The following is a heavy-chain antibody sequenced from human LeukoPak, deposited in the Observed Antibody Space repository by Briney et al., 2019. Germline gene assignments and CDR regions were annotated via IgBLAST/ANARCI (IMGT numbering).Heavy chain of an antibody. J-gene: IGHJ5*02. CDR1: GYTFTGYY. D-gene: IGHD5-24*01. Sequence: ASVKVSCKASGYTFTGYYMHWVRQAPGQGLEWMGLINPNTGGTNYAQRFQGRVTMTRDTSISTVYMDLRSLRSDDTAVYYCARDRWQQLDWFDPWGQGTLVIVS. V-gene: IGHV1-2*02. CDR3: ARDRWQQLDWFDP. CDR2: INPNTGGT.